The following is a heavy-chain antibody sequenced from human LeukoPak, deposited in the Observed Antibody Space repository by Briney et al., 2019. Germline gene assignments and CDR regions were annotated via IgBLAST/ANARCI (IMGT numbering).Heavy chain of an antibody. Sequence: SETLSLTCIVSGGSISSGTYYWGWIRQPPGKGLEWIGSIYYSGSTNYNPSLKSRVTISVDTSKNQFSLKLSSVTAADTAVYYCARSTVITPYYFDYWGQGTLVTVSS. V-gene: IGHV4-39*07. CDR2: IYYSGST. J-gene: IGHJ4*02. D-gene: IGHD4-17*01. CDR1: GGSISSGTYY. CDR3: ARSTVITPYYFDY.